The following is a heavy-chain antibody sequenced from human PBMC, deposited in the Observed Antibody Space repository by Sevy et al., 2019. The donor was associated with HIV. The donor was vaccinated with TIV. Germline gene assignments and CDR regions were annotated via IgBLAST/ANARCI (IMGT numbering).Heavy chain of an antibody. D-gene: IGHD1-26*01. V-gene: IGHV3-13*01. CDR2: IGTAGDT. Sequence: GGSLRLSCAASGFTFSRYDMHWVRQATGKGLEWVSSIGTAGDTYYPGSVKGRFTISRENAKKSLYLEMNSLRAGDTAVYYCARGTRYSGSYYLGDDAFDIWGQGTMVTVSS. J-gene: IGHJ3*02. CDR3: ARGTRYSGSYYLGDDAFDI. CDR1: GFTFSRYD.